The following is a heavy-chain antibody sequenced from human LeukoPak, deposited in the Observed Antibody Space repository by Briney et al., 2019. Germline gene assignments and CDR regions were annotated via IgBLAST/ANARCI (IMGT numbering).Heavy chain of an antibody. CDR1: GYTFHSYF. CDR2: INPTGGST. J-gene: IGHJ4*02. V-gene: IGHV1-46*02. D-gene: IGHD6-6*01. Sequence: ASVKVSCKASGYTFHSYFMHWVRQAPGQGLEWMGIINPTGGSTTYAQRFQGRVTMTRDTSTSTVYMELSSLRSDDTAVYYCARTAARRFDYWGQGTLVTVSS. CDR3: ARTAARRFDY.